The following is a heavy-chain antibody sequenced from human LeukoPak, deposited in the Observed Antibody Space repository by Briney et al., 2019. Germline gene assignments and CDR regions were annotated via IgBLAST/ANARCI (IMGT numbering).Heavy chain of an antibody. V-gene: IGHV1-69*01. J-gene: IGHJ4*02. D-gene: IGHD4-17*01. CDR3: ARRVYYGDYGFDY. Sequence: GSSVKVSCKASGGTFSSYAISWVRQAPGQGLEWMGGIIPIFGTVNYAQKFQGRVTITADESTSTAYMELSSLRSEDTAVYYCARRVYYGDYGFDYWGQGTLVTVSS. CDR1: GGTFSSYA. CDR2: IIPIFGTV.